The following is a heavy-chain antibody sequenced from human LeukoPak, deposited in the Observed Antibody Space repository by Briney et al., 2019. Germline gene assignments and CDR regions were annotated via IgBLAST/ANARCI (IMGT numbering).Heavy chain of an antibody. CDR3: ARDHLDYDFWSGNAFDI. J-gene: IGHJ3*02. CDR1: GGSISSGDYY. CDR2: IYYSGST. D-gene: IGHD3-3*01. Sequence: PSETLSLTCTVSGGSISSGDYYWSWIRQPPGKGLEWIGYIYYSGSTYYNPSLKSRVTISVDTSKNQFSLKLSSVTAADTAVYYCARDHLDYDFWSGNAFDIWGQGTMVTVSS. V-gene: IGHV4-30-4*08.